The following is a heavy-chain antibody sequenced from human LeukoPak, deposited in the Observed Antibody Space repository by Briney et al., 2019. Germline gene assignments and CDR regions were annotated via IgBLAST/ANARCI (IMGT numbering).Heavy chain of an antibody. CDR1: GGSFSGYV. D-gene: IGHD6-13*01. V-gene: IGHV4-34*01. CDR3: VASAGYGTNWFSPPTYYFHY. Sequence: SETLSLTCGVSGGSFSGYVWSWIRQPPGKGLQWIGEVSHGGSTNYNPSLKSRVTMSVDTSKSQFSLKLTSVTAADTAVYYCVASAGYGTNWFSPPTYYFHYWGQGALVTVSS. J-gene: IGHJ4*02. CDR2: VSHGGST.